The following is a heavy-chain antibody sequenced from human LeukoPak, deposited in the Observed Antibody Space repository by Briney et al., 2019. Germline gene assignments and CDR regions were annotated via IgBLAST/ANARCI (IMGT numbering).Heavy chain of an antibody. Sequence: SVKVSCKASGGTFSSYAISWVRQAPGQGLEWMEGIIPIFGTANYAQKFQGRVTITADESTSTAYMELSSLRSEDTAVYYCARIGDSSGPPFDYWGQGTLVTVSS. CDR2: IIPIFGTA. V-gene: IGHV1-69*13. CDR1: GGTFSSYA. J-gene: IGHJ4*02. CDR3: ARIGDSSGPPFDY. D-gene: IGHD3-22*01.